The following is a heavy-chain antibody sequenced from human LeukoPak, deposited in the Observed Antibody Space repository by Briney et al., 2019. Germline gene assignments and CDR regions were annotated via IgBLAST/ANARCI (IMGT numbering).Heavy chain of an antibody. Sequence: GGSLRLSCAASGFTFSSYSMNWVRQAPGKGLEWVSSISSSSSYIYHADSVKGRFTISRDNAKNSLYLQMNSLRAEDTAVYYCARDWSVGGRRDGYNFFDYWGQGTLVTVSS. CDR3: ARDWSVGGRRDGYNFFDY. CDR1: GFTFSSYS. V-gene: IGHV3-21*01. CDR2: ISSSSSYI. D-gene: IGHD5-24*01. J-gene: IGHJ4*02.